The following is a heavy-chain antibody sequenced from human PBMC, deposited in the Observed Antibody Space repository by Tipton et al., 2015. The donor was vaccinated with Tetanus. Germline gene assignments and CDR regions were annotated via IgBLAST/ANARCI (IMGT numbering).Heavy chain of an antibody. J-gene: IGHJ6*02. D-gene: IGHD3-22*01. Sequence: TLSLTCTVSGGSVNSGSYYWSWIRQPPGKGLEWIGYIYQSGSTSYSPTLESRVTISLETSKNQVSLRLSSVTAADTAVYYCARDGPYYSDTGNDYPFYGMDAWGQVTTVTVSS. CDR2: IYQSGST. V-gene: IGHV4-61*01. CDR1: GGSVNSGSYY. CDR3: ARDGPYYSDTGNDYPFYGMDA.